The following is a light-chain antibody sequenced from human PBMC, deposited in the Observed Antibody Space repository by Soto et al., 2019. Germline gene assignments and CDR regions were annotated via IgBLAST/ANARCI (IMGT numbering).Light chain of an antibody. CDR1: QNVIANY. V-gene: IGKV3-20*01. J-gene: IGKJ2*01. CDR2: DAS. CDR3: QQYGSSPYT. Sequence: EFVLTQSPGTLSLSPGERATLSCRASQNVIANYLAWYQQKPGQAPRLLIYDASARGTGIPDRFSGSGSGTDFTLTITRLEPEDFAVYYCQQYGSSPYTFGQGTKLEI.